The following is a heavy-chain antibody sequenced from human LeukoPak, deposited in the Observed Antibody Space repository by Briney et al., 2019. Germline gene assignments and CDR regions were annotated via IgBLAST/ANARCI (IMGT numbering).Heavy chain of an antibody. CDR2: ICHRGGRT. D-gene: IGHD2-2*01. J-gene: IGHJ5*02. Sequence: ASVKVSCKASGYTFTGYDINWVRQAPEQGLEWMGIICHRGGRTGYAQKFQGRVTMTRDMSTRTDYMELSSLRYEDTAVYYCARDVSSPSSWWFDPWGQGTLVIVSS. CDR3: ARDVSSPSSWWFDP. V-gene: IGHV1-46*01. CDR1: GYTFTGYD.